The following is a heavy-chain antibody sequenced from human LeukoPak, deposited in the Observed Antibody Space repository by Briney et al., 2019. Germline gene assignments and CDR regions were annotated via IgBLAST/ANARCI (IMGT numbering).Heavy chain of an antibody. D-gene: IGHD2-21*02. CDR3: AREAYCGGDCLGAFDI. Sequence: PSETLSLTCTVSGGSVSSGSYYWSWIRQPPGKGLEWIGYIYYSGSTYYNPSLKSRVTISVDTSKNQFSLKLSSVTAADTAVYYCAREAYCGGDCLGAFDIWGQGTMVTVSS. V-gene: IGHV4-30-4*08. CDR1: GGSVSSGSYY. J-gene: IGHJ3*02. CDR2: IYYSGST.